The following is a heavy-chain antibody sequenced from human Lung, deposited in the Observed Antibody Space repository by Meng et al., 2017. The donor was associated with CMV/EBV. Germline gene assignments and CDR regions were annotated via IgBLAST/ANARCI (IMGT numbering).Heavy chain of an antibody. CDR3: AREGYSYGFGRLFDY. CDR1: GFTFSSYA. CDR2: ISYDGSNK. V-gene: IGHV3-30*04. Sequence: SXKISXAASGFTFSSYAMHWVRQAPGKGLEWVAVISYDGSNKYYADSVKGRFTISRDNSKNTLYLQMNSLRAEDTAVYYCAREGYSYGFGRLFDYWGQGTXVTVSS. D-gene: IGHD5-18*01. J-gene: IGHJ4*02.